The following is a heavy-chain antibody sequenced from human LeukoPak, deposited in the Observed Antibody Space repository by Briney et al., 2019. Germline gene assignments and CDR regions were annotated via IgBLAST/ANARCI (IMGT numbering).Heavy chain of an antibody. CDR2: ISYDGSNK. Sequence: PGRSLRLSCAASGFTFSSYGMHWVRQAPGKGLEWVAVISYDGSNKYYADSVKGRFTISRDNSKNTLYLQMNSLRAEDTAVYYCARDRSSSWSGDWFDPWGQGTLVTVSS. V-gene: IGHV3-30*03. D-gene: IGHD6-13*01. CDR3: ARDRSSSWSGDWFDP. CDR1: GFTFSSYG. J-gene: IGHJ5*02.